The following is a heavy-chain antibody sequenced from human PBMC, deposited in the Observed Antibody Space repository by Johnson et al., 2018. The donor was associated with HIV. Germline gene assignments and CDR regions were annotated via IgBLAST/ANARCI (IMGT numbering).Heavy chain of an antibody. CDR2: LFSGGTT. CDR1: RFTFSSYA. V-gene: IGHV3-66*01. Sequence: VQLVESGGGVVQHGRSLRLSCVASRFTFSSYALHWVRQAPGKGLEWVSVLFSGGTTYYADSVKGRFTISRDNSKNTLFLQMNSLRAEDTAVFYCARACRDGYTCDAYDIWGQGTMVTVSS. CDR3: ARACRDGYTCDAYDI. J-gene: IGHJ3*02. D-gene: IGHD5-24*01.